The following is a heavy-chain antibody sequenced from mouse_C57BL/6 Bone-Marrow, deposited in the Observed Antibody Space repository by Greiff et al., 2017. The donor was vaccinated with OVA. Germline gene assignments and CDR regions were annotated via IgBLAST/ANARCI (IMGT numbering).Heavy chain of an antibody. Sequence: QVQLQQPGAELVKPGASVKMSCKASGYTFTSYWITWVKQRPGQGLEWIGDIYPGSGSTNYNEKFKSKATLTVDTSSGTAYMQLSSLTSEDSAVYYCAREGSLYWYFDVWGTGTTVTVSS. D-gene: IGHD1-1*02. J-gene: IGHJ1*03. CDR3: AREGSLYWYFDV. V-gene: IGHV1-55*01. CDR1: GYTFTSYW. CDR2: IYPGSGST.